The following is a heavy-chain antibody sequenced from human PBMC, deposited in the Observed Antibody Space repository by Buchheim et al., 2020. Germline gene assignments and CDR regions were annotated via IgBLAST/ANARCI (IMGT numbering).Heavy chain of an antibody. Sequence: EVQLVESGGGLVQPGGSLRLSCAVSGFTSSTYWMNWVRQAPGQGLVWVSRIKCDGSSTTYADSVKGRFTISRDNAKNTLYLQMNSLRAEDTAVYYCFFFMSYYNGANDYWGQGTL. CDR2: IKCDGSST. CDR1: GFTSSTYW. D-gene: IGHD3-10*01. J-gene: IGHJ4*02. CDR3: FFFMSYYNGANDY. V-gene: IGHV3-74*01.